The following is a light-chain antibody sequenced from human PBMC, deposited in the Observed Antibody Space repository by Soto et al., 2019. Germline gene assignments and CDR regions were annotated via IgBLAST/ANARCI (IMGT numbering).Light chain of an antibody. CDR1: SSDVGGYKH. V-gene: IGLV2-14*01. CDR3: NSQRSSGTRV. Sequence: QSALTQPASVSEYPGQSITISCTGTSSDVGGYKHVSWYQHHPGKAPKLMIYEVSKRPSGVSNRFSGSKSGYTASLIISGLQAEDEADYYCNSQRSSGTRVFGTGTKVTVL. CDR2: EVS. J-gene: IGLJ1*01.